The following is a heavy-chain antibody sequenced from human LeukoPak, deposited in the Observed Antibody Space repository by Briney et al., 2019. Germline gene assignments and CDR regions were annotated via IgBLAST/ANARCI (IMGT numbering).Heavy chain of an antibody. J-gene: IGHJ3*02. CDR2: INWNGANT. CDR1: GFSFDDYG. D-gene: IGHD6-13*01. Sequence: GGSLRLSCAASGFSFDDYGMTWVRQAPGKGLEWVSVINWNGANTGYADSVKGRFTISRGNAKNSLHLQMNSLRAEDTAFYYCARALYASSSWHTFDIWGQGTTVTVSS. V-gene: IGHV3-20*04. CDR3: ARALYASSSWHTFDI.